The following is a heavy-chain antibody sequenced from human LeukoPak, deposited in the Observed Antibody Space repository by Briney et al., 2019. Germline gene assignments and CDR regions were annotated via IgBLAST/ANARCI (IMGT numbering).Heavy chain of an antibody. V-gene: IGHV4-59*01. J-gene: IGHJ6*02. CDR1: GGSFSGYY. Sequence: SETLSLTCAVYGGSFSGYYWSWIRQPPGKGLEWIGYIYYSGSTNYNPSLKSRVTISVDTSKNQFSLKLSSVTAADTAVYYCARTATIFGVVTLPNYYYGMDVWGQGTTVTVSS. CDR3: ARTATIFGVVTLPNYYYGMDV. D-gene: IGHD3-3*01. CDR2: IYYSGST.